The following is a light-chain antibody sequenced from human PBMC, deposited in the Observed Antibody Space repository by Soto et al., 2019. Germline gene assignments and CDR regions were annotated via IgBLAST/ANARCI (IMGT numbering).Light chain of an antibody. Sequence: QSALTQPASVSGSPGQSITISCTGTSSDVGGYNYVSWYQQHPGKAPKLMIFDVNHRPSGLSNRFSGSKSGNTASLTISGLQAEDEADYYCSSYTSTTAHVIFGGGTQLTVL. J-gene: IGLJ2*01. V-gene: IGLV2-14*01. CDR1: SSDVGGYNY. CDR2: DVN. CDR3: SSYTSTTAHVI.